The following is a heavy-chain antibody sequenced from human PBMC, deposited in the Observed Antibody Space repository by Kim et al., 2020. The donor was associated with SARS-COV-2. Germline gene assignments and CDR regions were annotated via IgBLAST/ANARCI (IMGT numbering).Heavy chain of an antibody. D-gene: IGHD6-13*01. Sequence: SETLSLTCTVSGGSISSYYWSWIRQPPGKGLEWIGYIYYSGSTNYNPSLKSRVTISVDTSKNQFSLKLSSVTAADTAVYYCARHLSVGSSSSFDPWGQGTLVTVSS. V-gene: IGHV4-59*08. CDR3: ARHLSVGSSSSFDP. CDR1: GGSISSYY. CDR2: IYYSGST. J-gene: IGHJ5*02.